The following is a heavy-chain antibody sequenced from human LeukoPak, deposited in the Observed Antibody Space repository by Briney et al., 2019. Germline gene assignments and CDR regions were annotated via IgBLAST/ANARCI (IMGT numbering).Heavy chain of an antibody. Sequence: SETLSLTCTVSGGSISSGGYYWSWIRQPPGKGLEWIGYIYHSGSTYYNPSLKSRVTISVDRSKNQFSLKLSSVTAADTAVYYCARMAAALHFDYWGQGTLVTVSS. CDR2: IYHSGST. CDR3: ARMAAALHFDY. V-gene: IGHV4-30-2*01. D-gene: IGHD6-13*01. CDR1: GGSISSGGYY. J-gene: IGHJ4*02.